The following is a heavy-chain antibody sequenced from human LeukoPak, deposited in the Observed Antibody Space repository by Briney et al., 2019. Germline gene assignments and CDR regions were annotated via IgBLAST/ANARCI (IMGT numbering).Heavy chain of an antibody. CDR1: GYTFINYD. D-gene: IGHD2-21*01. Sequence: ASVKVSCKASGYTFINYDITWVRQATGQGLEWMGWMNPNSGNTGYAQKFQGRVTMTRNTSISTAYMELSSLTSDDTAVYYSATYAAVIRDAFDIWGQGTMVTVSS. CDR2: MNPNSGNT. CDR3: ATYAAVIRDAFDI. V-gene: IGHV1-8*01. J-gene: IGHJ3*02.